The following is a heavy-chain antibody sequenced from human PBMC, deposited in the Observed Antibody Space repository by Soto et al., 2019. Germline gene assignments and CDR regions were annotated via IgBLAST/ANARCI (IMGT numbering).Heavy chain of an antibody. J-gene: IGHJ6*02. D-gene: IGHD4-17*01. Sequence: QVQLVESGGGVVQPGRSLRLSCAASGFTFSSYGMHWVRQAPGKGLEWVAVIWYDGSNKYYADSVKGRFTISRDNSKNTLYLQMNSLRAEDTAVYYCARAPTTVVTPYYYGMDVWGQGTTVTVSS. V-gene: IGHV3-33*01. CDR1: GFTFSSYG. CDR3: ARAPTTVVTPYYYGMDV. CDR2: IWYDGSNK.